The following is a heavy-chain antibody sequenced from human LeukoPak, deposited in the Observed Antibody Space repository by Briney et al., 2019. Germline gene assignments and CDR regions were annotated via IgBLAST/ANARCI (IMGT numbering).Heavy chain of an antibody. V-gene: IGHV3-64*02. Sequence: GGSLRLSCAASGFTFSSYSMHWLRQAPGKGLAYVSAISSNGDNTYYAGSVKGRFTISRDNSKNTLYLQMGSLRVEVMGVYYCAREVDRVFDYWGQGNLVTVSS. CDR1: GFTFSSYS. CDR3: AREVDRVFDY. D-gene: IGHD2-2*01. J-gene: IGHJ4*02. CDR2: ISSNGDNT.